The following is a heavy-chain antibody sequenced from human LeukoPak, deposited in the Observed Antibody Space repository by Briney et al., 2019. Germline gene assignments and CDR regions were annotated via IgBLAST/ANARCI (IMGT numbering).Heavy chain of an antibody. D-gene: IGHD6-19*01. CDR2: IFGSGGSA. J-gene: IGHJ4*02. CDR3: GKTTTGYSSGQKPAWPVDY. Sequence: PGGSPRLSCEASGFTFGSYAMYWVRQAPGKGLEWVAGIFGSGGSAHYADSAKGRFTISRDNSKNTVYLQINSLRAEDTAVYYCGKTTTGYSSGQKPAWPVDYWGQGTLVTVS. V-gene: IGHV3-23*01. CDR1: GFTFGSYA.